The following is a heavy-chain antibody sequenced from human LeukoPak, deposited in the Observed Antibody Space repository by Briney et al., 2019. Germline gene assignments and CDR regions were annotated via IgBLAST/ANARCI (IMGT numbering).Heavy chain of an antibody. CDR2: FDPEDGET. D-gene: IGHD2-2*01. J-gene: IGHJ6*03. Sequence: ASVKVSCKVSGYTLTELSMHWVRQAPGKGLEWMGGFDPEDGETIYAQKFQGRVTITEDTSTDTAYMELSSLRSEDTAVYYCARGVVPAAIVYYYYYMDVWGKGTTVTVSS. CDR1: GYTLTELS. CDR3: ARGVVPAAIVYYYYYMDV. V-gene: IGHV1-24*01.